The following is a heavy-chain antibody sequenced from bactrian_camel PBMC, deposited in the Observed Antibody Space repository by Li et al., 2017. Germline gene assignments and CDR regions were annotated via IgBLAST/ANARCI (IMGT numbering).Heavy chain of an antibody. Sequence: HVQLVESGGGSVQAGGSLRLSCAASGATYSSYCMAWFRQSPGKQREGVATILTAGGKTWYRDSVKGRFTISQDNAKNTVYLQMDSLTPEDAAMYYCAADILPTIWTMTQCRYGMSAFGNWGQGTQVTVS. CDR3: AADILPTIWTMTQCRYGMSAFGN. CDR1: GATYSSYC. D-gene: IGHD4*01. CDR2: ILTAGGKT. V-gene: IGHV3S1*01. J-gene: IGHJ6*01.